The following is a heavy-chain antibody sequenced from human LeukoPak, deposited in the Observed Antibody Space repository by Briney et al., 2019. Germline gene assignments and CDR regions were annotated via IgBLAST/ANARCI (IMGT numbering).Heavy chain of an antibody. D-gene: IGHD3-16*02. Sequence: SGTLSLTCAVSGGSISSSNWWSWVRQPPGKWLEWIGEIYHSGSTNYNPSLKSRVTISVDKSKNQFSLKLSSVTAADTAVYYRARDQDYVWGSYRGSGYFDYWGQGTLVTVSS. J-gene: IGHJ4*02. CDR2: IYHSGST. V-gene: IGHV4-4*02. CDR3: ARDQDYVWGSYRGSGYFDY. CDR1: GGSISSSNW.